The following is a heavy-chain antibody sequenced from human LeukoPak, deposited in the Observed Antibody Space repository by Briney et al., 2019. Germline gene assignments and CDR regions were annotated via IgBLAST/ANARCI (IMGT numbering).Heavy chain of an antibody. CDR3: AKDRWVVPAAYDY. Sequence: GGSLRLSCAASGFTFSSYAMSWVRQAPGKGLEWVSAISGSGGSTYYEDSVKGRFTISRDNSKNTLYLQMNSLRAEDTAVYYCAKDRWVVPAAYDYWGQGTLVTVSS. CDR2: ISGSGGST. CDR1: GFTFSSYA. D-gene: IGHD2-2*01. V-gene: IGHV3-23*01. J-gene: IGHJ4*02.